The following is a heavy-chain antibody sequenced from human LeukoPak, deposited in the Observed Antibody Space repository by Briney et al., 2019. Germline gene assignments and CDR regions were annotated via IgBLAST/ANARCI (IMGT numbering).Heavy chain of an antibody. CDR2: INSRSSSI. CDR3: AREPNFDDHAFDY. Sequence: GGSLRLSCAASGFTFNNYAMSWVRQAPGKGLEWVSYINSRSSSIDYAGSVKGRFTISRDNAKNSLYLQINSLRAEDTAIYYCAREPNFDDHAFDYWGQGTLVTVSS. J-gene: IGHJ4*02. V-gene: IGHV3-48*01. D-gene: IGHD1-14*01. CDR1: GFTFNNYA.